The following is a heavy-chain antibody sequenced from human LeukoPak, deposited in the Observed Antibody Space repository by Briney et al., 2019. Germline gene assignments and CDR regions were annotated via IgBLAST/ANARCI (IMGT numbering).Heavy chain of an antibody. D-gene: IGHD1-14*01. CDR1: GGSFSGYY. Sequence: KPSETLSLTCAVYGGSFSGYYWSWLRQPPGKGLEWIGEINHSGSTNYNPSLKSRVTISVDTSKNQFSLKLSSVTAADTAVYYCARGNIRGRYYYYYMDVWGKGTTVTVSS. J-gene: IGHJ6*03. CDR2: INHSGST. V-gene: IGHV4-34*01. CDR3: ARGNIRGRYYYYYMDV.